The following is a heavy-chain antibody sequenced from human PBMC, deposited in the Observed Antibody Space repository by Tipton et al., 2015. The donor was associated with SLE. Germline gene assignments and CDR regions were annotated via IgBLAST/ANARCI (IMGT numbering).Heavy chain of an antibody. CDR2: IYYSGST. D-gene: IGHD3-10*01. CDR1: GDSISSGAYY. CDR3: AKNSGSYYFDD. V-gene: IGHV4-31*03. J-gene: IGHJ4*02. Sequence: TLSLTCTVSGDSISSGAYYWNWIRQQPGKGLEWIGHIYYSGSTYYNPSLKSRVTMSVDTSKNQFSLKLNSVTAADTAVYYCAKNSGSYYFDDWGQGTLVTVSS.